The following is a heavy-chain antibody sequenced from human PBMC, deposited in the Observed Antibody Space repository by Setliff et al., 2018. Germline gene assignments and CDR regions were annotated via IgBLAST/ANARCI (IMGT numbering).Heavy chain of an antibody. CDR2: INPNSGGT. V-gene: IGHV1-18*01. Sequence: GASVKVSCKASGGTFSSYAISWVRQAPGQGLEWMGRINPNSGGTNYAQRFQGRVTMTTDTSTSTAYMELRSLRSDNTAVYYCAKNGFGVVALGVNNWFDPWGQGTLVTVSS. J-gene: IGHJ5*02. CDR3: AKNGFGVVALGVNNWFDP. D-gene: IGHD3-10*01. CDR1: GGTFSSYA.